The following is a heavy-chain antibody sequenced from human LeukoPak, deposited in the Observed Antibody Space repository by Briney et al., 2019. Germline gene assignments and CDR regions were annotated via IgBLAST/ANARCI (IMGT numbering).Heavy chain of an antibody. CDR2: IKSKTDGGTT. D-gene: IGHD3-22*01. V-gene: IGHV3-15*01. J-gene: IGHJ4*02. Sequence: GGSLRLSCAASGLTFCNAWMSWVREAPGKGLEWGGRIKSKTDGGTTDYAAPVKGRFTISRDDSKNTLYLQMNSLKTEDTAVYYCTTDDYYDSSGYHTLGDYWGQGTLVTVSS. CDR3: TTDDYYDSSGYHTLGDY. CDR1: GLTFCNAW.